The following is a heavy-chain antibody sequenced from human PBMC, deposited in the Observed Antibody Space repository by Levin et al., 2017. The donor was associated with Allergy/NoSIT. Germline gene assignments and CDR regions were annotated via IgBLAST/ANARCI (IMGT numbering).Heavy chain of an antibody. D-gene: IGHD2-2*01. CDR1: GGSFSGYY. CDR3: QFLPAPARSIDY. CDR2: INHSGDI. Sequence: ASETLSLTCAVYGGSFSGYYWSWIRQPPGKGLEWIGEINHSGDISSNPSLKSRVTMSVDTPKKQFSLKVSSVTAADTAVFYCQFLPAPARSIDYWGQGTLVTVSP. V-gene: IGHV4-34*01. J-gene: IGHJ4*02.